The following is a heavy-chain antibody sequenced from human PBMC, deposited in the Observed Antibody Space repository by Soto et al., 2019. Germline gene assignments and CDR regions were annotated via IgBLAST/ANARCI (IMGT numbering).Heavy chain of an antibody. CDR2: ISYDGSNK. CDR1: GFTFSSYG. CDR3: AKGRSGYSGYGTDY. J-gene: IGHJ4*02. V-gene: IGHV3-30*18. Sequence: QVQLVESGGGVVQPGRSLRLSCAASGFTFSSYGMHWVRQAPGKGLEWVAVISYDGSNKYYADSVKGRFTISRDNSKNTLYLQMNSLRAEDTAVYYCAKGRSGYSGYGTDYWGQGTLVTVSS. D-gene: IGHD5-12*01.